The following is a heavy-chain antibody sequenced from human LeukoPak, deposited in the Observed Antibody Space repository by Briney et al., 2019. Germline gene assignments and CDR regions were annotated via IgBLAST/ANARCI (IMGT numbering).Heavy chain of an antibody. J-gene: IGHJ5*02. D-gene: IGHD2-15*01. CDR1: GFTFSSYN. CDR2: ISSSSGSI. Sequence: GGSLRLSCAASGFTFSSYNMNWVRHAPGKGLEWVSYISSSSGSIFYADSVKGRFTISRDNAKNSLYLQMNSLRVEDTAVYYCARVPSVEAATAWFDPWGQGTLVTVSS. V-gene: IGHV3-48*01. CDR3: ARVPSVEAATAWFDP.